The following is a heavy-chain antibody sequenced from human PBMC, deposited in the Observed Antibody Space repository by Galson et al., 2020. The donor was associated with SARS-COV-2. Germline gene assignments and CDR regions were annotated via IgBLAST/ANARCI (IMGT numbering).Heavy chain of an antibody. CDR2: LNAKSGGT. Sequence: ASVKVSCKASGYTFTAYYVHWVRQAPGQGLEWMGWLNAKSGGTNYAQKFQGRVTMTRDTSISTAYMELSGLKSDDTAVYYCARHLGASVGMDVWGQGTTVTVSS. CDR3: ARHLGASVGMDV. D-gene: IGHD3-16*01. V-gene: IGHV1-2*02. CDR1: GYTFTAYY. J-gene: IGHJ6*02.